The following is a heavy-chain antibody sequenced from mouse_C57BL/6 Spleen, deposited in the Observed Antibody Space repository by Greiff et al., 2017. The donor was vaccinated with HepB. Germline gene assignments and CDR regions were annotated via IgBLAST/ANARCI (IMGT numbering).Heavy chain of an antibody. CDR1: GYTFTDYE. V-gene: IGHV1-15*01. CDR2: IDPETGGT. J-gene: IGHJ1*03. Sequence: VQLQQSGAELVRPGASVTLSCKASGYTFTDYEMHWVKQTPVHGLEWIGAIDPETGGTAYNQKFKGKAILTADKSSSTAYMELRSLTSEDSAVYYCTRGGYDYDRWYFDVWGTGTTVTVSS. D-gene: IGHD2-4*01. CDR3: TRGGYDYDRWYFDV.